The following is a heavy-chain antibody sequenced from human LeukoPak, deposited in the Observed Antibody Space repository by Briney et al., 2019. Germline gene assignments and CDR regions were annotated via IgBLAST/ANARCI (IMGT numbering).Heavy chain of an antibody. D-gene: IGHD3-3*01. CDR2: ITAYNGHT. CDR1: GYTLTSYG. CDR3: ERDENFGFWRAAVSFQGLFDP. V-gene: IGHV1-18*01. J-gene: IGHJ5*02. Sequence: GASVKVSCKASGYTLTSYGISWVRQPPGQGLDWLESITAYNGHTNYAQKLQGRVTMITDISEGQAYLDLGSLRTHDTAVNDSERDENFGFWRAAVSFQGLFDPWGQGTLVTVCS.